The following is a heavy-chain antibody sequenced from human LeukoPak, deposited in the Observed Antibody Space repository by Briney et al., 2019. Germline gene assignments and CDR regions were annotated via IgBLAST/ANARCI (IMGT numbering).Heavy chain of an antibody. CDR3: ARVESTLIDY. CDR2: IYYSGST. D-gene: IGHD5-24*01. CDR1: GGSISSSSYY. Sequence: SETLSLTCTVSGGSISSSSYYWGWIRQPPGKGLEWIGSIYYSGSTYYNPSLKSRVTISVDTSKNQFSLKLSSVTAADTAVYYCARVESTLIDYWGQGTLVTVSS. V-gene: IGHV4-39*01. J-gene: IGHJ4*02.